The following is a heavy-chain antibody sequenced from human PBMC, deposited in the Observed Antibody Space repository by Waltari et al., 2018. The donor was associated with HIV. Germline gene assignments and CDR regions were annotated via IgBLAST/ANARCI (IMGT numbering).Heavy chain of an antibody. J-gene: IGHJ5*02. V-gene: IGHV3-74*01. CDR2: ISSGWMST. Sequence: EVQLVESGGGLVQPGGSLRLSCAASGFTFSSYWMHWVSQAPGKGLVWVPRISSGWMSTSYADSVKGRFTISRDHAKNTLYLQMNILRAEDTAVYYCARAPTYYDFSPRGWFDPWGQGTLVTVSS. CDR3: ARAPTYYDFSPRGWFDP. D-gene: IGHD3-3*01. CDR1: GFTFSSYW.